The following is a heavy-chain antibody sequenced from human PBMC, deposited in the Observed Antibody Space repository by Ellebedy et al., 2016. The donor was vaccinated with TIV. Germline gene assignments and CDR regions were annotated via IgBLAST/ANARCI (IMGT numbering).Heavy chain of an antibody. D-gene: IGHD2-15*01. CDR2: INPSGGST. CDR1: RYTFTSYY. Sequence: ASVKVSXKASRYTFTSYYMHWVRQAPGQGLEWMGIINPSGGSTSYAQKFQDRVTMTRDTSARTVYMELSSLRSEDTAVYYCAPGGYCSGGSCPPGDYWGQGTLVTVSS. V-gene: IGHV1-46*01. J-gene: IGHJ4*02. CDR3: APGGYCSGGSCPPGDY.